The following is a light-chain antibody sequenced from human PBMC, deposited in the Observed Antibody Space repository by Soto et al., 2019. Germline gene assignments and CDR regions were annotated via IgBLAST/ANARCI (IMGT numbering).Light chain of an antibody. CDR3: QSYDSRLSGSV. V-gene: IGLV1-40*01. Sequence: QSVLTQPPSVSGAPGQRVTISCTWSSSNIGAGYDVHWYQQLPGTAPKLLIYGNSNRPSGVPDRFSGSKSGTSASLAITGLQAEDDADYYCQSYDSRLSGSVFGVGTKLTVL. CDR1: SSNIGAGYD. J-gene: IGLJ3*02. CDR2: GNS.